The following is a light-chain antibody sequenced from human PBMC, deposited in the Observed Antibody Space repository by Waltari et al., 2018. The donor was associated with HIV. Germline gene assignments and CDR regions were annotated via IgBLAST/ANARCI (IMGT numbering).Light chain of an antibody. Sequence: DMQVMHSPSTLSASVGAMVTISCRASQGIGRWLAWYQQKPGRAPKLLIYKASSLERGVPSRFSGSGSGTEFTLSISSLQPDDFATYYCQEYNSIAGYTYGQGTKLEVK. J-gene: IGKJ2*01. V-gene: IGKV1-5*03. CDR3: QEYNSIAGYT. CDR1: QGIGRW. CDR2: KAS.